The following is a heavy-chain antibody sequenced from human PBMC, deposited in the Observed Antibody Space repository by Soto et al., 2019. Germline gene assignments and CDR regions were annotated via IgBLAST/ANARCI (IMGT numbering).Heavy chain of an antibody. J-gene: IGHJ5*02. CDR3: VSVGTKTLPNCFDP. CDR1: GASISGFY. D-gene: IGHD1-1*01. Sequence: SETLSLTCTVSGASISGFYWSWIRKSAGKGLEWIGRIYATGTTDYNPSLKSRVMMSVDTSKKQFSLKLRSVTAAATAVSSFVSVGTKTLPNCFDPWGQGISVTVSS. V-gene: IGHV4-4*07. CDR2: IYATGTT.